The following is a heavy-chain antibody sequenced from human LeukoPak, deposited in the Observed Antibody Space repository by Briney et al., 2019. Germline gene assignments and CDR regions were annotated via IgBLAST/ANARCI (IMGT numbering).Heavy chain of an antibody. CDR2: ISHGGST. Sequence: KPSETLSLTCAVSDYSISNAYYWGWIRQPPGKGLEWIGSISHGGSTHYNASVKSRVTISLEASKNQFSLRLSSVTAADTAVYYCARQADVPSSIGYFDFWGQGAPVTVSS. CDR1: DYSISNAYY. CDR3: ARQADVPSSIGYFDF. J-gene: IGHJ4*02. D-gene: IGHD2/OR15-2a*01. V-gene: IGHV4-38-2*01.